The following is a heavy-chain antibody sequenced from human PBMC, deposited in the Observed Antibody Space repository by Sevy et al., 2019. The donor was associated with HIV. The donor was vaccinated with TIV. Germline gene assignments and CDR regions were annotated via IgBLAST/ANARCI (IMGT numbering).Heavy chain of an antibody. D-gene: IGHD6-19*01. J-gene: IGHJ3*02. CDR2: IYYSGST. V-gene: IGHV4-34*01. CDR3: ARHLGIAVAGSAFDI. CDR1: GGSFSGYY. Sequence: SETLSLTCAVYGGSFSGYYWSWIRQPPGKGLEWIGSIYYSGSTYYNPSLKSRVTISVDTSKNQFSLKLSSVTAADTAVYYCARHLGIAVAGSAFDIWGQGTMVTVSS.